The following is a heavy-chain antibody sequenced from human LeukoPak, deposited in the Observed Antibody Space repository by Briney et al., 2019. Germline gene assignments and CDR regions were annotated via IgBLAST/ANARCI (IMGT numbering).Heavy chain of an antibody. CDR2: ISSSGSTI. J-gene: IGHJ4*02. Sequence: GGSLRLSCAASGFTFSSYAMSWVRQAPGKGLEWVSYISSSGSTIYYADSVKGRFTISRDNAKNSLYLQMNSLRAEDTAVYYCATELTTYLDYWGQGTLVTVSS. D-gene: IGHD4-11*01. CDR3: ATELTTYLDY. V-gene: IGHV3-48*04. CDR1: GFTFSSYA.